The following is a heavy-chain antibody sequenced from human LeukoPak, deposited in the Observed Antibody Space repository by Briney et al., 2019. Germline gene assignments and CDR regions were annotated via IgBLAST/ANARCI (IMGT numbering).Heavy chain of an antibody. J-gene: IGHJ4*02. CDR2: TTATTGTT. CDR1: GFTFSDYV. CDR3: AKGTSRSNRCFDY. Sequence: GGSLRLSCAVSGFTFSDYVMCWVRQAPGKGLEWVSGTTATTGTTYYADSVKGRFTISRDNSNSTLYLQMNSLRAEDTAVYYCAKGTSRSNRCFDYWGQGTLVTVSS. D-gene: IGHD1-14*01. V-gene: IGHV3-23*01.